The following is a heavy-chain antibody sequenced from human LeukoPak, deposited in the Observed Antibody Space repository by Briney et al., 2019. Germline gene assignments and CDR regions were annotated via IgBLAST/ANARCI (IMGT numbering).Heavy chain of an antibody. Sequence: GGSLRLSCAASGFTFSSYGMHWVRQAPGKGLEWVAVIWYDGSNKYYADSVKGRFTIFRDNSKNTLYLQMNSLRAEDTAVYYCARDRHSSSSRGPFDYWGQGTLVNVSS. CDR3: ARDRHSSSSRGPFDY. J-gene: IGHJ4*02. CDR1: GFTFSSYG. D-gene: IGHD6-6*01. V-gene: IGHV3-33*01. CDR2: IWYDGSNK.